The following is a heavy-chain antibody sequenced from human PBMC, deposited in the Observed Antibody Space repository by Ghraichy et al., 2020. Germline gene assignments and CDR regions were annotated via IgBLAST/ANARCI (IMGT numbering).Heavy chain of an antibody. CDR1: GGSFSGYY. D-gene: IGHD3-3*01. Sequence: SETLSLTCAVYGGSFSGYYWSWIRQPPGKGLEWIGYIYYSGSTNYNPSLKSRVTISVDTSKNQFSLKLSSVTAADTAVYYCARIYDFWSGYYGYFDYWGQGTLVTVSS. CDR2: IYYSGST. V-gene: IGHV4-59*01. J-gene: IGHJ4*02. CDR3: ARIYDFWSGYYGYFDY.